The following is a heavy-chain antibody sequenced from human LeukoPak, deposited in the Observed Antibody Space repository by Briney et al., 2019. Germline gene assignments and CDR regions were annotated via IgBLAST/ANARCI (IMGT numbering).Heavy chain of an antibody. CDR1: GFTFSSYG. V-gene: IGHV3-30*02. D-gene: IGHD4-17*01. J-gene: IGHJ3*02. CDR3: AKDGDYGDYVSAFDI. Sequence: PGGSLRLSCAASGFTFSSYGMHWVRQAPGKGLEWVAFIRYEGSNKYYADSVKGRFTISRDNSKNTLYLQMNSLRAEDTAVYYCAKDGDYGDYVSAFDIWGQGTMVTVSS. CDR2: IRYEGSNK.